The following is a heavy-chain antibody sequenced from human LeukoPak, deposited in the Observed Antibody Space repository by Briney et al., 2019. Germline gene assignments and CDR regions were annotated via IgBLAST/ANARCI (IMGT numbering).Heavy chain of an antibody. CDR3: ARLSYIYGDYGG. CDR2: IIPILGIA. J-gene: IGHJ4*02. Sequence: GASVKVSCKASGGTFSSYAISWVRQAPGQGLEWMGRIIPILGIANYAQKFQGRVTITTDESTSTAYMELSSLRSEDTAVYYCARLSYIYGDYGGWGQGTLVTVSS. CDR1: GGTFSSYA. D-gene: IGHD4-17*01. V-gene: IGHV1-69*04.